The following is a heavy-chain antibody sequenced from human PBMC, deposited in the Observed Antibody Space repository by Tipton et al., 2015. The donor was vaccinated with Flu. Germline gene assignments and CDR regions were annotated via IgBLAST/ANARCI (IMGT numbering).Heavy chain of an antibody. CDR3: ASGISVVGDTYYYAMDV. V-gene: IGHV4-39*01. CDR2: IYSSGRT. Sequence: TLSLTCTVSGGSISSSSYYWGWIRQSPGKGLEWIGSIYSSGRTYYNPSLKSRVTIFGDTSKNQFSLKLTSVTAADSAVFHCASGISVVGDTYYYAMDVWGQGTTVTVSS. CDR1: GGSISSSSYY. D-gene: IGHD6-19*01. J-gene: IGHJ6*02.